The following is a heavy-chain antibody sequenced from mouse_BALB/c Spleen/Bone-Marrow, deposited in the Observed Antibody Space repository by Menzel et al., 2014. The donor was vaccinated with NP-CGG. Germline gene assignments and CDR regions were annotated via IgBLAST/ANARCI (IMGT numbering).Heavy chain of an antibody. CDR2: ISSGGSYT. CDR3: ARGLPNHFDY. CDR1: GFTFSTYG. D-gene: IGHD2-4*01. V-gene: IGHV5-6*01. Sequence: EVQGVESGGDLVKPGGSLKLSCAASGFTFSTYGMSWVRQTPDKRLEWVATISSGGSYTYYPDSVKGRFIISRDNAKNTLYLQMSTVRSEDTALYYCARGLPNHFDYWGQGTSLTVSS. J-gene: IGHJ2*03.